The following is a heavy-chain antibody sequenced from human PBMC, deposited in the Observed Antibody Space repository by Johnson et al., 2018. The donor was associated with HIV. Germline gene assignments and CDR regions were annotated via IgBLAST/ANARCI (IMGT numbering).Heavy chain of an antibody. V-gene: IGHV3-74*03. J-gene: IGHJ3*02. CDR3: ASDHYDSRGYYPEAFDI. Sequence: VQLVESGGGLVQPGGSLRLSCAASGFTINNHWMHWVRQAPGKGLVWVSGSRFDWDDTMYEDSVKGPFTIPSDNAKNSLYLQMNSLRAEDTAVYYWASDHYDSRGYYPEAFDIWGQGTMVTVSS. CDR1: GFTINNHW. D-gene: IGHD3-22*01. CDR2: SRFDWDDT.